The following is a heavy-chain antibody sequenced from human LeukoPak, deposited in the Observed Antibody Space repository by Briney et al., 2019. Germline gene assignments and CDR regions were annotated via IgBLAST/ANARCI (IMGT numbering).Heavy chain of an antibody. CDR1: VHSTTIGYD. J-gene: IGHJ4*02. CDR3: ARVFSVPYLLDS. Sequence: PAETLALTPGISVHSTTIGYDWAWFRQSPGLGLEWIATFFQSHRSFYNASLESRVTVSLDTSKSQFSLNLTSVTAADTAVYYCARVFSVPYLLDSWGRGTKVTVSS. D-gene: IGHD2/OR15-2a*01. V-gene: IGHV4-38-2*01. CDR2: FFQSHRS.